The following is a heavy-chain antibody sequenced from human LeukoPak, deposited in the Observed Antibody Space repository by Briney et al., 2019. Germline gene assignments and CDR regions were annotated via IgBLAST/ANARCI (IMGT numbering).Heavy chain of an antibody. D-gene: IGHD4-17*01. CDR2: INAGNGNT. J-gene: IGHJ4*02. CDR3: ARGVLRMTTVTPFDY. Sequence: GGSLRLSWAAAGFTFSSYAMHWVRQAPGQRLEWMGWINAGNGNTKYSQKFQGRVTITRDTSASTAYMELSSLRSEDTAVYYCARGVLRMTTVTPFDYWGQGTLVTVSS. V-gene: IGHV1-3*01. CDR1: GFTFSSYA.